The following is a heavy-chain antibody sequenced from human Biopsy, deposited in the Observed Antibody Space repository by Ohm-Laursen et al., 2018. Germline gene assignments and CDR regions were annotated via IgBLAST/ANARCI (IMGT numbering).Heavy chain of an antibody. CDR3: ARDRYYGSESYYSHYNMDV. J-gene: IGHJ6*02. Sequence: SLRLSCSAPGFSFSSYGIHWVRQAPGKGLEWVAVIWYDGSNKYSADSVKGRFSISRDNSKNTVYLQMNSLRAADTAVYYCARDRYYGSESYYSHYNMDVWGQGTTVSVSS. CDR1: GFSFSSYG. V-gene: IGHV3-33*08. D-gene: IGHD3-10*01. CDR2: IWYDGSNK.